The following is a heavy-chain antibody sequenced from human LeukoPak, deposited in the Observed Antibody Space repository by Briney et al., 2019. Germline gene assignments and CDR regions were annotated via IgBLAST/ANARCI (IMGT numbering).Heavy chain of an antibody. J-gene: IGHJ4*02. V-gene: IGHV1-18*01. CDR2: ISAYNGNT. CDR1: GYTFTGYG. D-gene: IGHD4-17*01. CDR3: ARALLSYGDDGTVASY. Sequence: ASVKVSCKASGYTFTGYGINWVRQAPGQGLEWMGWISAYNGNTIYAQNVLGRVTMTTDTSTSTAYMELRSLTSDDTAVYYCARALLSYGDDGTVASYWGQGTRVTVSS.